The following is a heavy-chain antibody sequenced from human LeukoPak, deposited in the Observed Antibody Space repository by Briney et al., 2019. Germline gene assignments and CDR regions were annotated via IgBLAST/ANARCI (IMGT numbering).Heavy chain of an antibody. Sequence: PSETLSLTCAVYGGSFSGYYWSWIRQPPGKGLEWIGEINHSGSTNYNPSLKSRVTISVDMSKNQFSLKLSSVTAADTAVYYCARRRPYYYGSGGGNYYYYYMDVWGKGTTVTISS. CDR3: ARRRPYYYGSGGGNYYYYYMDV. CDR1: GGSFSGYY. CDR2: INHSGST. D-gene: IGHD3-10*01. J-gene: IGHJ6*03. V-gene: IGHV4-34*01.